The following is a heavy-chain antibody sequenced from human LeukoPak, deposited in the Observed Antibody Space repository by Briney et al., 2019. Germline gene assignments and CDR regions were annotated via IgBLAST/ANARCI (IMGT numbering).Heavy chain of an antibody. V-gene: IGHV3-23*01. CDR1: GFTFSSYA. Sequence: GGSLRLSCTASGFTFSSYAMNWVRQAPGKGLEWVSGIGAGGTFTYYADSVKGRFTISRDNSRNTLYLQMNSLRAEDTAVYYCASPITMLRGDDFDYWGQGTLVTVSS. CDR2: IGAGGTFT. J-gene: IGHJ4*02. D-gene: IGHD3-10*01. CDR3: ASPITMLRGDDFDY.